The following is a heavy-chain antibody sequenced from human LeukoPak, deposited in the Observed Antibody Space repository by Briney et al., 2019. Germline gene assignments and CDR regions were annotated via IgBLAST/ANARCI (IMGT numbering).Heavy chain of an antibody. CDR2: IIPIFGTA. J-gene: IGHJ4*02. D-gene: IGHD5-24*01. CDR1: GYTCTSYA. CDR3: ARDDGQSPGGY. V-gene: IGHV1-69*13. Sequence: EASVTVSCTASGYTCTSYAISWVRQAPGQGLEWMGGIIPIFGTANYAQKFQGRVTITADESTSTAYMELSSLRSEDTAVYYCARDDGQSPGGYWGQGTLVTVSS.